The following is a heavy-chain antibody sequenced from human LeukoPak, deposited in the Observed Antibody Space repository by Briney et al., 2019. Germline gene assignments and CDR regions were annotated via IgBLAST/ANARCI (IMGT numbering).Heavy chain of an antibody. Sequence: GGSLRLSCAVSGFTFSHYAMSWVRQAPGTGLEWVGSLTDSGDATYYADSVKGRLTISRDNSKNTLYLQMNSLRAEDTAVYYCARKYGSGSYYPYYFDYWGQGTLVTVSS. J-gene: IGHJ4*02. V-gene: IGHV3-23*01. CDR3: ARKYGSGSYYPYYFDY. CDR1: GFTFSHYA. CDR2: LTDSGDAT. D-gene: IGHD3-10*01.